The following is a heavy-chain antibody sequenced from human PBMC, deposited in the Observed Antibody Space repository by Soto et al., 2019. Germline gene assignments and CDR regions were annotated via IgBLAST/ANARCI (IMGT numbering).Heavy chain of an antibody. J-gene: IGHJ5*02. CDR3: ARGSGYYPHWFDP. CDR2: INHSGST. D-gene: IGHD3-3*01. Sequence: PSETLSLTCAVYGGSFSGYYWSWIRQPPGKGLEWIGEINHSGSTNYNPSLKSRVTISVDTSKNQFSLKLSSVTAADTAVYYCARGSGYYPHWFDPWGQGTLVTVSS. CDR1: GGSFSGYY. V-gene: IGHV4-34*01.